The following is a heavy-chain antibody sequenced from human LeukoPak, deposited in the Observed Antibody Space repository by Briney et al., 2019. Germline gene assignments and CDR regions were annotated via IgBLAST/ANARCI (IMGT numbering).Heavy chain of an antibody. D-gene: IGHD6-19*01. Sequence: PGGSLRLSCAASGFTLRSYTMNWVRQAPGKGLEWVSSIGISSNKIYYADSVKGRFIISRDNAKNSVYLQMNSLRAEDTAIYYCAKVRSDNTGWRYDYWGQGTLVTVSS. CDR2: IGISSNKI. CDR1: GFTLRSYT. J-gene: IGHJ4*02. V-gene: IGHV3-21*04. CDR3: AKVRSDNTGWRYDY.